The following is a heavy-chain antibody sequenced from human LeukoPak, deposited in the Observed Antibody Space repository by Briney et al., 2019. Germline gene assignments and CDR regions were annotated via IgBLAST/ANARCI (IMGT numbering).Heavy chain of an antibody. CDR3: ARVGDCSGGSCYSPAGYFQH. V-gene: IGHV4-59*01. CDR2: IYYSGST. J-gene: IGHJ1*01. D-gene: IGHD2-15*01. Sequence: PSETLSLTCTVSGGSISSYYRSWIRQPPGKGLEWIGYIYYSGSTNYTPSLKGRVTISGDKSKNQLSLKLSSVTAADTAVYYCARVGDCSGGSCYSPAGYFQHWGQGTLVTVSS. CDR1: GGSISSYY.